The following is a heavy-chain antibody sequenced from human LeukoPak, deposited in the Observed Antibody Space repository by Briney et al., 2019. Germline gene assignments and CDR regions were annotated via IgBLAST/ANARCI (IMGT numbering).Heavy chain of an antibody. J-gene: IGHJ4*02. V-gene: IGHV3-23*01. Sequence: GSLRLSCAASGFTFSSYAMTWVRQAPGKGLEWVSLISVIGGSTYYADSVKGRFTISRDNSKNTLFLQMNSLRAEDTAVYYCAKALMTSVATPLDYWGQGTLVTVSS. D-gene: IGHD4-17*01. CDR1: GFTFSSYA. CDR3: AKALMTSVATPLDY. CDR2: ISVIGGST.